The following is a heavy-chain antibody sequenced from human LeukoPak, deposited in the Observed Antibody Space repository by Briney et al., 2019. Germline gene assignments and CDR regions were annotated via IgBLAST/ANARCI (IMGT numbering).Heavy chain of an antibody. CDR3: ARGRNYYGSGSYYPVQSYYYYYMDV. CDR1: GGSISSYY. CDR2: IYTSGST. V-gene: IGHV4-4*09. J-gene: IGHJ6*03. D-gene: IGHD3-10*01. Sequence: SETLSLTCTVSGGSISSYYWSWIRQPPGKGLEWIGYIYTSGSTNYNPSLKSRVTISVDTSKNQFSLKLSSVTAADTAVYYCARGRNYYGSGSYYPVQSYYYYYMDVWGKGTTVTVSS.